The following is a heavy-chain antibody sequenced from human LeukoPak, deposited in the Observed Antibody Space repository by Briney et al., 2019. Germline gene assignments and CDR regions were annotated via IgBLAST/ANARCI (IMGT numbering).Heavy chain of an antibody. CDR2: MNPNSGNT. CDR3: ARAGDPSYDSSGYYYRYYYYGMDV. D-gene: IGHD3-22*01. CDR1: GYTFTSYD. J-gene: IGHJ6*02. Sequence: ASVKASCKASGYTFTSYDINWVRQATGQGLEWMGWMNPNSGNTGYAQKFQGRVTMTRNTSISTAYMELSSLRSEDTAVYYCARAGDPSYDSSGYYYRYYYYGMDVWGQGTTVTVSS. V-gene: IGHV1-8*01.